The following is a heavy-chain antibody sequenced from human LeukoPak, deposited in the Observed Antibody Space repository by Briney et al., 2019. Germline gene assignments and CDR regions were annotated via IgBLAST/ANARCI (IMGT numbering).Heavy chain of an antibody. CDR1: GFTFSSYT. Sequence: GGSLRLSCATSGFTFSSYTMHWVRQAPGKGLEWVAVISYDGSNKYYADSVEGRSTISRDNFKNTLYLQMNSLRAEDTAVYYCARDSAACRGCAFDLWGQGTVVTVSS. J-gene: IGHJ3*01. V-gene: IGHV3-30*04. CDR2: ISYDGSNK. D-gene: IGHD3-10*01. CDR3: ARDSAACRGCAFDL.